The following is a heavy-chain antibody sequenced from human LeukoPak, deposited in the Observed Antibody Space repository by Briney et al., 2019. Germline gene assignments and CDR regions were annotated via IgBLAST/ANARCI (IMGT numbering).Heavy chain of an antibody. CDR2: IKQDGSEK. Sequence: GGSLRLSCAASGFTFSSYWMSWVRQAPGKGLEWVANIKQDGSEKYYVDSVKGRFTISRDNAKNSLYLQMNSLRAEDTAVYYCARDRFPVEMATDYYYYYMDVWGKGTTVTISS. V-gene: IGHV3-7*01. CDR1: GFTFSSYW. D-gene: IGHD5-24*01. J-gene: IGHJ6*03. CDR3: ARDRFPVEMATDYYYYYMDV.